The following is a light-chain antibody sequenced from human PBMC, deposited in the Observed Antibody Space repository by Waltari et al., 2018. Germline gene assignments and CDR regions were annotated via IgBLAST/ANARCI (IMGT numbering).Light chain of an antibody. Sequence: EIVLTQSPGTLSLSPGERATLSCRASQSVSKYLAWYQQKPGQAPRLLIYDASTRATGIPDRFSGSGWGTEFSLTISRLEPEDFAVYYCQQYDSLPATFGQGTKVQMK. CDR3: QQYDSLPAT. J-gene: IGKJ1*01. CDR2: DAS. V-gene: IGKV3-20*01. CDR1: QSVSKY.